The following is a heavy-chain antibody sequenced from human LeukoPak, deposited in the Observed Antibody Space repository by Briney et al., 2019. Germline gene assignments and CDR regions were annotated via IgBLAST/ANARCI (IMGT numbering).Heavy chain of an antibody. CDR2: ISNSDGST. CDR1: GFTFSSYA. J-gene: IGHJ3*02. Sequence: GGSLRLSCAASGFTFSSYAMSWVRQAPGKGLEWVSTISNSDGSTYYADSVKGRFTISRDNSKNTLYLQMNSLRAEDTAVYYCAKDRSIAAGDDAFDIWGQGTMVTVSS. CDR3: AKDRSIAAGDDAFDI. D-gene: IGHD6-13*01. V-gene: IGHV3-23*01.